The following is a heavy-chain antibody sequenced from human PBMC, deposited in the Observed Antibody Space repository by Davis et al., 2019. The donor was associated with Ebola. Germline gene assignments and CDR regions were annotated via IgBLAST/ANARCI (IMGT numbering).Heavy chain of an antibody. Sequence: AASVKVSCKASGYTFTSYDISWVRQAPGQGLEWMGRIIPILGIANYAQKFQGRVTITADKSTSTAYMELSSLRSEDTAVYYCARDRRGSSGLDYYYYGMDVWGQGTTVTVSS. CDR3: ARDRRGSSGLDYYYYGMDV. J-gene: IGHJ6*02. V-gene: IGHV1-69*04. D-gene: IGHD6-19*01. CDR2: IIPILGIA. CDR1: GYTFTSYD.